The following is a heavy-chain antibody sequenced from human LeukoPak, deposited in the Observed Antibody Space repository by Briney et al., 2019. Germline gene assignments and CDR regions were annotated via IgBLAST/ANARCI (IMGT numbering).Heavy chain of an antibody. Sequence: SVKVSCKASGGTFSSYAISWVRQAPGQGLEWMGGIIPIFGTANYAQKFQGRVTITADESTSTAYMELSSLRSEDTAVYYCARVGSYYFPYFDYWGQGTLVTVSS. V-gene: IGHV1-69*13. CDR1: GGTFSSYA. CDR3: ARVGSYYFPYFDY. D-gene: IGHD1-26*01. J-gene: IGHJ4*02. CDR2: IIPIFGTA.